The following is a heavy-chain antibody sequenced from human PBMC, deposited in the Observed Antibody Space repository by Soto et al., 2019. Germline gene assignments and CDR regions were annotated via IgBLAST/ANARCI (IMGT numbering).Heavy chain of an antibody. CDR3: AKDLRYSYGSPSGY. J-gene: IGHJ4*02. D-gene: IGHD5-18*01. V-gene: IGHV3-23*01. Sequence: AGGSLRLSCAASGVTFSSYAMSWVRQAPGKGLEWVSAISGSGGSTYYADSVKGRFTISRDNSKNTLYLQMNSLRAEDTAVYYCAKDLRYSYGSPSGYWGQGTLVTVSS. CDR2: ISGSGGST. CDR1: GVTFSSYA.